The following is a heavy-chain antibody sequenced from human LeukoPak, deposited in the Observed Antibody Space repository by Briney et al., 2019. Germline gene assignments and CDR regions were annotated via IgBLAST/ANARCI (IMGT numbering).Heavy chain of an antibody. J-gene: IGHJ6*02. CDR3: ARDFAYDFWSGYLAYYYGLDV. CDR1: GFTFSSYN. D-gene: IGHD3-3*01. V-gene: IGHV3-48*02. CDR2: ISSSSSTI. Sequence: QAGGSLRLSCAASGFTFSSYNMNWVRQAPGKGLEWVSYISSSSSTIYYADSVKGRFTISRDNAKNSLYLQMNSLRDDDTAVYYCARDFAYDFWSGYLAYYYGLDVWGQGTTVTVSS.